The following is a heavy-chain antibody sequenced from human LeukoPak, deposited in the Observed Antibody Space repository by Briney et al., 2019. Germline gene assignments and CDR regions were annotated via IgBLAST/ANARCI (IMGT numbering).Heavy chain of an antibody. J-gene: IGHJ5*02. V-gene: IGHV3-21*01. Sequence: GGSLRLSCAASGFTFSSYAMSWVRQAPGKGLEWVSSISSSSSYIYYADSVKGRFTISRDNAKNSLYLQMNSLRAEDTAVYHCAKYAHGSGTSFDPWGQGTLVTVSS. CDR2: ISSSSSYI. D-gene: IGHD3-10*01. CDR1: GFTFSSYA. CDR3: AKYAHGSGTSFDP.